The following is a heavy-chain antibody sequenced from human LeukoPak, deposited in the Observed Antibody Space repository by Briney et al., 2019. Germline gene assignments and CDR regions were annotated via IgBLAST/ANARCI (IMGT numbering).Heavy chain of an antibody. D-gene: IGHD3-9*01. Sequence: GGSLRLSCAASGFTFSSYAMSWVRQAPGKGLEWVSAISGSGGSTYYADSVKGRFTISRDNSKNTLYLQMNSLRAEDTAVYYCARAASDILTGQEYYFDYWGQGTLVTVSS. CDR3: ARAASDILTGQEYYFDY. J-gene: IGHJ4*02. CDR1: GFTFSSYA. CDR2: ISGSGGST. V-gene: IGHV3-23*01.